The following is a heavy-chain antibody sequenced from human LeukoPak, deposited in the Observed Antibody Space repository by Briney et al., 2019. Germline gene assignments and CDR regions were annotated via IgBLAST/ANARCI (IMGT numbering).Heavy chain of an antibody. D-gene: IGHD4-11*01. V-gene: IGHV3-30-3*01. CDR2: ISYDGSNK. J-gene: IGHJ6*02. CDR1: GFTFSSYA. CDR3: ARGTVTTYYYYGMDV. Sequence: GGSLRLSCAASGFTFSSYAMHWVRQAPGKGLEWVAVISYDGSNKYYADSVKGRFTISRDNSKNTLYLQMNSLRAEDTAVYYCARGTVTTYYYYGMDVWGQGTTVTVSS.